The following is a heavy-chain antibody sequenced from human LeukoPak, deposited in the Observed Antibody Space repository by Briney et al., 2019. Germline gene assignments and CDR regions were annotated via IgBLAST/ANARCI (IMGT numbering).Heavy chain of an antibody. D-gene: IGHD3-3*01. CDR3: ARVYDFWSGYYWDY. J-gene: IGHJ4*02. Sequence: GGSLRLSCAASGFTFRSYWMSWVRQAPGKGLEWVANIKQDGSEKYYVDSVKGRFTASRDNAKNSLYLQMNSLRAEDTAVYYCARVYDFWSGYYWDYWGQGTLVTVSS. V-gene: IGHV3-7*04. CDR2: IKQDGSEK. CDR1: GFTFRSYW.